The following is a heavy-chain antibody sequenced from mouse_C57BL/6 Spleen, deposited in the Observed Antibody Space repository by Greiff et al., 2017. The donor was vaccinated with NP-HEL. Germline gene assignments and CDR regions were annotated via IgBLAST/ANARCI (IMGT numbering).Heavy chain of an antibody. V-gene: IGHV1-26*01. CDR2: INPNNGGT. D-gene: IGHD3-3*01. CDR1: GYTFTDYY. J-gene: IGHJ4*01. CDR3: ARGTGAMDY. Sequence: EVQLQQSGPELVKPGASVKISCKASGYTFTDYYMNWVKQSHGKSLEWIGDINPNNGGTSYNQKFKGKATLTVDKSSSTAYMERRSLTSEDSAVYYCARGTGAMDYWGQGTSVTVSS.